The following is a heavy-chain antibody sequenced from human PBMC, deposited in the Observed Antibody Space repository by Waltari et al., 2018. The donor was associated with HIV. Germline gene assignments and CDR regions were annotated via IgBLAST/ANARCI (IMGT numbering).Heavy chain of an antibody. J-gene: IGHJ3*02. CDR2: IYYSGST. CDR1: GGSVSSGSYY. CDR3: ARDRRIYDAFDI. D-gene: IGHD2-15*01. Sequence: QVQLQESGPGLVKPSETLSLTCTVSGGSVSSGSYYWSWIRQPPGKGLEWIGYIYYSGSTNYNPSLKSRVTISVDTSKNQFSLKLSSVTAADTAVYYCARDRRIYDAFDIWGQGTMVTVSS. V-gene: IGHV4-61*01.